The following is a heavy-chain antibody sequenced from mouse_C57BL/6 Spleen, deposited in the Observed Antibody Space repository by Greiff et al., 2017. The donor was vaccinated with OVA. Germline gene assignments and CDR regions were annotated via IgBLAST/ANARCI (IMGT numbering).Heavy chain of an antibody. J-gene: IGHJ2*01. CDR2: IDPSDSET. V-gene: IGHV1-52*01. Sequence: QVQLKQPGAELVRPGSSVKLSCKASGYTFTSYWMHWVKQRPIQGLEWIGNIDPSDSETHYNQKFKDKATLTVDKSSSTAYMQLSSLTSEDSAVYYCARDGNYEEVYFDYWGQGTTLTVSS. CDR1: GYTFTSYW. D-gene: IGHD2-1*01. CDR3: ARDGNYEEVYFDY.